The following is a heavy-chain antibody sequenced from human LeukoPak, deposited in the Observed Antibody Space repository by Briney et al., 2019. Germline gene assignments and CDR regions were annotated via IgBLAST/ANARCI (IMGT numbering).Heavy chain of an antibody. CDR3: ARGLRYYDILTGYGMDV. CDR2: IYYSETT. J-gene: IGHJ6*02. CDR1: GGSITRNY. V-gene: IGHV4-59*12. D-gene: IGHD3-9*01. Sequence: SETLSLTCTVSGGSITRNYWNWIRQPPGKGLEWIGNIYYSETTNYNPSLKSRVTISVDTSKNQFSLKLSSVTAADTAVYYCARGLRYYDILTGYGMDVWGHGTTVTVSS.